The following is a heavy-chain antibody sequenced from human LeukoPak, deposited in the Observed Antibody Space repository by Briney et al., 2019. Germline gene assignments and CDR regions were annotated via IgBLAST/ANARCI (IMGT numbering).Heavy chain of an antibody. CDR3: AYSNGMDV. Sequence: GGSLRPSCAASGFTFSSYGMHWVRQAPGKGLEWVAVISYDGSNKYYADSVKGRFTISRDNSKNTLYLQMNSLRAEDTAVYYCAYSNGMDVWGQGTTVTVSS. V-gene: IGHV3-30*03. CDR1: GFTFSSYG. D-gene: IGHD4-11*01. CDR2: ISYDGSNK. J-gene: IGHJ6*02.